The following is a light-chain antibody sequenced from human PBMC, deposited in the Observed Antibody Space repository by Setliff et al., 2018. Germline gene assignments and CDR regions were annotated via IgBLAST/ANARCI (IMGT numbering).Light chain of an antibody. V-gene: IGLV2-14*01. J-gene: IGLJ1*01. CDR1: SSDVGGYNY. CDR3: SSYTGTYV. Sequence: QSVLTQPASVSGSPGQSVTISCTGTSSDVGGYNYVSWYQQHPGKAPKLMIYEVSKRPSGVSNRFSGSKSGNTASLTISGLQAEDEADYYCSSYTGTYVFGSGTKVTVL. CDR2: EVS.